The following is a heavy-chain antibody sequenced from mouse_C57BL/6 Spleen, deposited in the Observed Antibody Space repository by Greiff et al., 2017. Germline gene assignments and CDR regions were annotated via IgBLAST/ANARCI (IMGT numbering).Heavy chain of an antibody. CDR1: GYTFTSYW. V-gene: IGHV1-53*01. CDR3: AREGLGLPPFAY. Sequence: QVHVKQPGTELVKPGASVKLSCKASGYTFTSYWMHWVKQRPGQGLEWIGNINPSNGGTNYNEKFKSKATLTVDKSSSTAYMQLSSLTSEDSAVYYCAREGLGLPPFAYWGQGTLVTVSA. D-gene: IGHD3-3*01. J-gene: IGHJ3*01. CDR2: INPSNGGT.